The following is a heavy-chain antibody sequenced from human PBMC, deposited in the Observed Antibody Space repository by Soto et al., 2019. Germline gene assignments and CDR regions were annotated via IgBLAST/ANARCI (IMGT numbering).Heavy chain of an antibody. J-gene: IGHJ4*02. V-gene: IGHV4-31*03. CDR1: GASISSGGYY. CDR3: ARDHSGYDFLDY. D-gene: IGHD5-12*01. CDR2: LYHSGTT. Sequence: VQLQESGPGLMTPSQTLSLTCTVSGASISSGGYYWSWIRQHPGKGLEWIGYLYHSGTTSYNPSLKSRVTISVDTSNNQFSLKLSSVTAADTAVYYCARDHSGYDFLDYWGQGTLVTFSS.